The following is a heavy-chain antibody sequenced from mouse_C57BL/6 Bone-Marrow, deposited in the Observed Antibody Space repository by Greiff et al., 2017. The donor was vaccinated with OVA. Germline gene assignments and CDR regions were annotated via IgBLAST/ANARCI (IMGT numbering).Heavy chain of an antibody. CDR1: GFTFSSYA. CDR2: ISDGGSYT. D-gene: IGHD1-1*01. Sequence: EVQRVESGGGLVKPGGSLKLSCAASGFTFSSYAMSWVRQTPEKRLEWVATISDGGSYTSYPDNVKGRFTISRDNAKNNLYLQMSHLKSEDTAMYYCARDRYYYGSSSYAMDYWGQGTSVTVSS. V-gene: IGHV5-4*01. J-gene: IGHJ4*01. CDR3: ARDRYYYGSSSYAMDY.